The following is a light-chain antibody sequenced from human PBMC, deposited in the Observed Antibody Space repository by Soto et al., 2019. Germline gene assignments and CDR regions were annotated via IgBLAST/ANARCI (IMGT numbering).Light chain of an antibody. Sequence: AIRMTQSPSSFSASTGDRVTITCRASQGISSYLAWYQQKPGKAPKLLIYAASTLQSGVPSRFSGSGSGTDFTLTISCLQSEDFATYYCQQYYSSRTFGQGTKVEIK. J-gene: IGKJ1*01. CDR2: AAS. V-gene: IGKV1-8*01. CDR3: QQYYSSRT. CDR1: QGISSY.